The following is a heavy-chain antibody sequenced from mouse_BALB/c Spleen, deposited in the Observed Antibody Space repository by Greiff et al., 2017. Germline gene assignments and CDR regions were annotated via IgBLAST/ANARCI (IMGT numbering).Heavy chain of an antibody. V-gene: IGHV2-9*02. D-gene: IGHD2-13*01. J-gene: IGHJ3*01. CDR1: GFSLTSYG. Sequence: VQGVESGPGLVAPSQSLSITCTVSGFSLTSYGVHWVRQPPGKGLEWLGVIWAGGSTNYNSALMSRLSISKDNSKSQVFLKMNSLQTDDTAMYYCAREERVTLRAFAYWGQGTLVTVSA. CDR2: IWAGGST. CDR3: AREERVTLRAFAY.